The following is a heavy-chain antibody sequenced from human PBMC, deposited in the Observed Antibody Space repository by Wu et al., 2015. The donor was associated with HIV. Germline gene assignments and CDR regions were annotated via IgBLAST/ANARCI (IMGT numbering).Heavy chain of an antibody. D-gene: IGHD5-12*01. CDR3: ARGSGIDSFDI. CDR2: ISPYNGNT. V-gene: IGHV1-18*01. J-gene: IGHJ3*02. CDR1: RYIFTNHG. Sequence: QGQLVQSGAEVKKPGASLKVSCRAFRYIFTNHGITWVRQAPGRGLEWMGWISPYNGNTNYAQRLQGRVSMTADTSTSTAYMELWSLTSDDRAVYYCARGSGIDSFDIWGQGTVVDVSS.